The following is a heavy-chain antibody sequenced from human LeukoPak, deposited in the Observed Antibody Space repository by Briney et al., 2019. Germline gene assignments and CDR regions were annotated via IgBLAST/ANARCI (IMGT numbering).Heavy chain of an antibody. CDR2: INPNSGGT. D-gene: IGHD3-22*01. CDR1: GYTFTGYY. CDR3: ARGGADDSSGYKYYYYYYMYV. Sequence: ASVKVSCKASGYTFTGYYMHWVRQAPGQGLEWMGWINPNSGGTNYAQKFQGRVTMTRDTSISTAYMVLSRLRSDDTAVYYCARGGADDSSGYKYYYYYYMYVWGKGTTVTVSS. J-gene: IGHJ6*03. V-gene: IGHV1-2*02.